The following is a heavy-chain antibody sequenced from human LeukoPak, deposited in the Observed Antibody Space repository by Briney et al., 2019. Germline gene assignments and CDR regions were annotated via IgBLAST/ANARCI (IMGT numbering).Heavy chain of an antibody. Sequence: PGRSLRLSCAASGFTFSSYAMHWVRQAPGKGLEWVAVISYDGSNKYYADSVKGRFTISRDDSKNTLYLQMNSLRAEDTAAYYCARGLLWFGELPTLDYWGQGTLVTVSS. D-gene: IGHD3-10*01. CDR3: ARGLLWFGELPTLDY. CDR2: ISYDGSNK. V-gene: IGHV3-30*04. J-gene: IGHJ4*02. CDR1: GFTFSSYA.